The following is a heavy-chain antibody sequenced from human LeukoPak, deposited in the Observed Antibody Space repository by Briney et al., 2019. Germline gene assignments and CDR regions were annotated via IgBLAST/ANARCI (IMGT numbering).Heavy chain of an antibody. CDR1: GFTFSSYA. Sequence: GGSLRLSCAASGFTFSSYAMSWVRQAPGKGLEWVSAISGRGGSTYYADSVKGRFTISRDNSKNTLYLQMNSLRAEDTAVYYCANFEGSTMIVVADDAFDIWGQGTMVTVSS. CDR2: ISGRGGST. CDR3: ANFEGSTMIVVADDAFDI. J-gene: IGHJ3*02. V-gene: IGHV3-23*01. D-gene: IGHD3-22*01.